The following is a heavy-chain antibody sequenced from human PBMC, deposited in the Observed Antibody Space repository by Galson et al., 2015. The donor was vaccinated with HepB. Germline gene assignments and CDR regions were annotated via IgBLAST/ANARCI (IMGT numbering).Heavy chain of an antibody. CDR1: GFTFSSYW. V-gene: IGHV3-7*03. D-gene: IGHD3-3*01. J-gene: IGHJ6*02. Sequence: SLRLSCAASGFTFSSYWMSWVRQAPGKGLEWVANIKQDGSEKYYVDSVKGRFTISRDNAKNSLYLQMNSLRAEDTAVYYCARDPRDQTTIFGVDYYYYYGMDVWGQGTTVTVSS. CDR2: IKQDGSEK. CDR3: ARDPRDQTTIFGVDYYYYYGMDV.